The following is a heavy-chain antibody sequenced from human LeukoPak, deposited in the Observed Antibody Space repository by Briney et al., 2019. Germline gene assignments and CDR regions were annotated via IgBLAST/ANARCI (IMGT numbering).Heavy chain of an antibody. CDR3: AREAYDSSGYYPNFDY. J-gene: IGHJ4*02. CDR2: ISYDGSNK. D-gene: IGHD3-22*01. V-gene: IGHV3-30-3*01. CDR1: GFTFSSYA. Sequence: QPRGSLRLSCAASGFTFSSYAMHWVRQAPGKGLEWVAVISYDGSNKYYADSVKGRFTISRDNSKNTLYLQMNSLRAEDTAVYYCAREAYDSSGYYPNFDYWGQGTLVTVSS.